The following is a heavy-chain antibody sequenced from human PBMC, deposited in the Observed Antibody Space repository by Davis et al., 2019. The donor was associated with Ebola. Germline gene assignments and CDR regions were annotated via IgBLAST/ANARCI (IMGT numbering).Heavy chain of an antibody. D-gene: IGHD1-7*01. CDR1: GFTFSSYS. CDR2: ISGSGADT. V-gene: IGHV3-23*01. Sequence: PGGSLRLSCAASGFTFSSYSMSWVRQAPGKGLEWVAAISGSGADTYYADSVKGRFTISRDNSKNTLYLQMNSLKAEDTAVYYCATRITGITGPGYWGQGTLVTVSS. J-gene: IGHJ4*02. CDR3: ATRITGITGPGY.